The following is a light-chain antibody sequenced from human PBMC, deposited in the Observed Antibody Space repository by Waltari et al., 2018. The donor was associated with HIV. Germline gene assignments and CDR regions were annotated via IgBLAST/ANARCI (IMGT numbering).Light chain of an antibody. CDR2: DAS. CDR1: QSVSSY. J-gene: IGKJ2*01. CDR3: QQRSYWPPYT. V-gene: IGKV3-11*01. Sequence: EMVLTQSPATLSLSPGERATLSCRASQSVSSYLAWYQQKPGQAPRLLIYDASNRATGIPARFSASGSGTDFTLTIISLEPEDFAVYYCQQRSYWPPYTFGQGTRLEIK.